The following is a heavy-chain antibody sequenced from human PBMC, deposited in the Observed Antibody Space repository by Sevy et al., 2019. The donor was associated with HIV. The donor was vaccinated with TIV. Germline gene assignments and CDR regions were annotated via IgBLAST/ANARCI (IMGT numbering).Heavy chain of an antibody. D-gene: IGHD3-22*01. V-gene: IGHV3-53*01. CDR3: ARVLRDSSGYQYFQH. CDR2: IYSGGST. J-gene: IGHJ1*01. CDR1: GFTVSSNY. Sequence: GGSLRLSFAASGFTVSSNYMSWVRQAPGKGLEWVSVIYSGGSTYYADSVKGRFTISRDNSKNTLYLQMNSLRAEDTAVYYCARVLRDSSGYQYFQHWGQGTLVTVSS.